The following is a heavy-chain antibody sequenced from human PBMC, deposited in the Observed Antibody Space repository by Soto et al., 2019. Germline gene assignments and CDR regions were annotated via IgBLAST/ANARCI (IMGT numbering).Heavy chain of an antibody. CDR3: ARLAIGGYLSNVVDY. V-gene: IGHV4-34*01. CDR1: GGSFSGYY. CDR2: INHSGST. D-gene: IGHD5-12*01. J-gene: IGHJ4*02. Sequence: QVQLQQWGAGLLKPSETLSLTCAVYGGSFSGYYWSWIRQPPGQGLEWIGEINHSGSTNYNPSLKSRVTIAVDTSKNQFSLKLSPVTAAETAVYYCARLAIGGYLSNVVDYWGQGTLVTGSS.